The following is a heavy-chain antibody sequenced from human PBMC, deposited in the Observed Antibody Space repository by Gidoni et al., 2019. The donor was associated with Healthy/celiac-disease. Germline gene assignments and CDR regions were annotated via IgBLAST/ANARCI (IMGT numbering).Heavy chain of an antibody. V-gene: IGHV1-69*01. J-gene: IGHJ4*02. CDR3: ARDRGTMVRGVIQGYDY. D-gene: IGHD3-10*01. Sequence: QVQLVQSGAEVKKPGSSVTVSCKASGVTFSSYAISWVRQAPGQGIEWMGGIIPIFGTAKYAQKCQGRVTITADESTSTADMERSSLRSEDTAVYYCARDRGTMVRGVIQGYDYWGQGTLVTVSS. CDR2: IIPIFGTA. CDR1: GVTFSSYA.